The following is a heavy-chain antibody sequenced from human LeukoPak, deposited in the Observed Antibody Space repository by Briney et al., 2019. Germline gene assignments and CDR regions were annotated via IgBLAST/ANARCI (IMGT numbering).Heavy chain of an antibody. Sequence: GESLKISCKGSGYSINNYWIGWVRQMPGKGLEWMGIIYPADSDIRYSPSFQGQVTISADKSISTVYLQWSSLKASDTAMYYCARQEYCSGGSCYTWFDLWGQGTLVTVSS. CDR1: GYSINNYW. D-gene: IGHD2-15*01. CDR2: IYPADSDI. J-gene: IGHJ5*02. CDR3: ARQEYCSGGSCYTWFDL. V-gene: IGHV5-51*01.